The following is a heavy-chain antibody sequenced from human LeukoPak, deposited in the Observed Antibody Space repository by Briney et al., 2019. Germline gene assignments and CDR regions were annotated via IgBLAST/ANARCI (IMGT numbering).Heavy chain of an antibody. CDR2: INHSGST. V-gene: IGHV4-34*01. CDR3: ASGGYYGSGSTDY. D-gene: IGHD3-10*01. Sequence: PSETLSLTCAVYGGSFSGYYWSWIRQPPGKGLEWIGEINHSGSTNYNPSLKSRVTISVDTSKNQFSLKLSSVTAADTAVYYCASGGYYGSGSTDYWGQGTLVTVSS. CDR1: GGSFSGYY. J-gene: IGHJ4*02.